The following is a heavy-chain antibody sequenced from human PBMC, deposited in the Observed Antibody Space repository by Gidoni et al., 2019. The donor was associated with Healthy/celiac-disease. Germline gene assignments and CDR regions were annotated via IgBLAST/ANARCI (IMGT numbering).Heavy chain of an antibody. CDR1: GFTFSSYS. V-gene: IGHV3-21*01. CDR2: ISSSSSYI. J-gene: IGHJ4*02. Sequence: EVQLVESGGGLVKPGGSLRLSCAASGFTFSSYSMNWVRQAPGKGLEWVSSISSSSSYIYYADSVKGRFTISRDNAKNSLYLQMNSLRAEDTAVYYCARHPLRAGTYYFDYWGQGTLVTVSS. D-gene: IGHD6-13*01. CDR3: ARHPLRAGTYYFDY.